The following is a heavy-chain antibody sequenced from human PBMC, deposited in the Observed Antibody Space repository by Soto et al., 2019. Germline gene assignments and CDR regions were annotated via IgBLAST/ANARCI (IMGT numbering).Heavy chain of an antibody. Sequence: SETLSLTCTVSGGSVSSGSYYWSWIRQPPGKGLEWIGYIYYSGSTNYNPSLKSRVTISVDTSKNQFSLKLSSVTAADTAVYYCARDHSLERGCSYFGGYYYYYGMDVWGQGTTVTVSS. J-gene: IGHJ6*02. CDR2: IYYSGST. D-gene: IGHD5-18*01. CDR1: GGSVSSGSYY. CDR3: ARDHSLERGCSYFGGYYYYYGMDV. V-gene: IGHV4-61*01.